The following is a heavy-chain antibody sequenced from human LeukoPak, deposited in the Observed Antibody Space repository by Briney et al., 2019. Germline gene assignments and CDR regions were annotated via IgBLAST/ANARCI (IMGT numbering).Heavy chain of an antibody. Sequence: PGGSLRLSCAASGFTFSGSAMHWVRQASGKGLEWVGRIRSKANSYATAYAASVKGRFTISRDDSKNTAYLQMNSLKTEDTAVYYCARDVVAAAGTWDYWGQGTLVTVSS. CDR2: IRSKANSYAT. V-gene: IGHV3-73*01. CDR1: GFTFSGSA. CDR3: ARDVVAAAGTWDY. D-gene: IGHD6-13*01. J-gene: IGHJ4*02.